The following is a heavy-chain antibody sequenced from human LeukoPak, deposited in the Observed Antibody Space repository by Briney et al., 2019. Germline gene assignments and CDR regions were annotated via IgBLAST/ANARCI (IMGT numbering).Heavy chain of an antibody. J-gene: IGHJ4*02. CDR2: IFYSGST. V-gene: IGHV4-39*01. Sequence: SETLSLTCTVSGGSINTNYFWGWIRRPPGKWLEWIGQIFYSGSTYYNPSLKSRATISVDMSENQFSLRRTALTATDTAIYYCARRGLTYSPRFFESWGQGTLVTVCS. CDR1: GGSINTNYF. D-gene: IGHD3-9*01. CDR3: ARRGLTYSPRFFES.